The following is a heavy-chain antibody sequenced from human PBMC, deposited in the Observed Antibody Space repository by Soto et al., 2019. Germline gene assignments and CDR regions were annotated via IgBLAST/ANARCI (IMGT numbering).Heavy chain of an antibody. CDR2: FDPEDGET. D-gene: IGHD2-2*01. V-gene: IGHV1-24*01. J-gene: IGHJ6*02. Sequence: GASVKVSCKVSGYTLTELSMHWVRQAPGKGLEWMGGFDPEDGETIYAQKFQGRVTMTEDTSTDTAYMELSSLRSEDTAVYYCATAPVVPAAMGVYYYYYGMDVWGQGTTVTVSS. CDR1: GYTLTELS. CDR3: ATAPVVPAAMGVYYYYYGMDV.